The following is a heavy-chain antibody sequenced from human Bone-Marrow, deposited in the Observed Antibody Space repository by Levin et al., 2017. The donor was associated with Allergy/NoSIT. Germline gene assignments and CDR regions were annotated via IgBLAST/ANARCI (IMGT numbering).Heavy chain of an antibody. CDR3: AREGGVRGVIVNWFDP. V-gene: IGHV1-18*01. Sequence: GESLKISCKASGYTFTSYGISWVRQAPGQGLEWMGWISAYNGNTNYAQKLQGRVTMTTDTSTSTAYMELRSLRSDDTAVYYCAREGGVRGVIVNWFDPWGQGTLVTVSS. CDR1: GYTFTSYG. D-gene: IGHD3-10*01. J-gene: IGHJ5*02. CDR2: ISAYNGNT.